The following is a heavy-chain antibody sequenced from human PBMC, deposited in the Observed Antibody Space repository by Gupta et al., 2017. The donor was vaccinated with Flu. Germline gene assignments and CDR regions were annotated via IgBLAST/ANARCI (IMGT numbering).Heavy chain of an antibody. CDR1: GFTFSNFG. D-gene: IGHD2-2*01. Sequence: EVQLLESGGGLVQPGGSLRLSCAASGFTFSNFGMTWVRQAPGKGLEWVSATSGSGGTTSYADSVEGRFTISRDNSKNTLYLQMNSLRAGDTAVYYCAKGFCSSTSCFEGLVDYWGQGTLVTVSS. J-gene: IGHJ4*02. CDR2: TSGSGGTT. CDR3: AKGFCSSTSCFEGLVDY. V-gene: IGHV3-23*01.